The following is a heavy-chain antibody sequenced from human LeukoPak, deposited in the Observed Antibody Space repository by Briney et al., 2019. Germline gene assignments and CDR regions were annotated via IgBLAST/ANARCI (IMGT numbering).Heavy chain of an antibody. V-gene: IGHV1-2*02. CDR1: GYTFIGYY. J-gene: IGHJ3*02. D-gene: IGHD6-19*01. Sequence: ASVRVSCKASGYTFIGYYMHWVRQAPGQGLEWMGWINPNSGGTNYAQKFQGRVTMTRDTSISTAYMELSRLRSDDTAVYYCARENIAVADAFDIWGQGTMVTVSS. CDR3: ARENIAVADAFDI. CDR2: INPNSGGT.